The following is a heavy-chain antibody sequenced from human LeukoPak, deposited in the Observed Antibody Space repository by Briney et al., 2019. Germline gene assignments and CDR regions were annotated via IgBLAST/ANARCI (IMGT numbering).Heavy chain of an antibody. CDR2: IYSGGST. CDR3: VKDPSWPYYFDY. CDR1: GFTVSSNY. D-gene: IGHD6-13*01. J-gene: IGHJ4*02. Sequence: GGSLRLSCAASGFTVSSNYMSWVRQAPGKGQEWVSVIYSGGSTYYADSVKGRFTISRDNSKNTLYLQMNSLRAGDTAVYYCVKDPSWPYYFDYWGQGTLVTVSS. V-gene: IGHV3-66*02.